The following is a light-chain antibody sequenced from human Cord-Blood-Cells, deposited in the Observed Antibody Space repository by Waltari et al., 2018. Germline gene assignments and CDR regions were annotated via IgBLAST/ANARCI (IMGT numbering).Light chain of an antibody. CDR1: QGISSY. J-gene: IGKJ3*01. V-gene: IGKV1-8*01. CDR3: QQYYSYPPVT. Sequence: SSLSASTGDRVTITCRASQGISSYLAWYQQKPGKAPKLLIYAASTLQSGVPSRFSGSGSGTDFTLTISCLQSEDFATYYCQQYYSYPPVTFGPGTKVDIK. CDR2: AAS.